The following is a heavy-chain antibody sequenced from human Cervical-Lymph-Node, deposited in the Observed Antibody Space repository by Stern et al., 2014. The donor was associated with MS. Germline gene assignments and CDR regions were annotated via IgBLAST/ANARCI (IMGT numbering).Heavy chain of an antibody. D-gene: IGHD1-26*01. V-gene: IGHV4-34*01. J-gene: IGHJ3*01. CDR3: ARKGRQWEPQFSFDV. Sequence: QVQLQHWGAGLLKPSEALSLTCGVSGGSFSGYYWSWFRQTPVKGLEWIGEINHGGDTNHNPSLKSRVTISVDSSKKHFPLSWPSVTAADTAVYYCARKGRQWEPQFSFDVWGQGTVVTVSS. CDR1: GGSFSGYY. CDR2: INHGGDT.